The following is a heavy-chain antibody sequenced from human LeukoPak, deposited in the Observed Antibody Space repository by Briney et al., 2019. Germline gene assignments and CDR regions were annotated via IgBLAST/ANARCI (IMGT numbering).Heavy chain of an antibody. V-gene: IGHV4-34*01. CDR2: INHSGST. D-gene: IGHD6-6*01. J-gene: IGHJ3*02. Sequence: PGGSLRLSCAASGFTFSSYSMSWIRQPPGKGLEWIGEINHSGSTNYNPSLKSRVTISVDTSKNQFSLKLSSVAAADTAVYYCARDEPYSSSKAFDIWGQGTMVTVSS. CDR3: ARDEPYSSSKAFDI. CDR1: GFTFSSYS.